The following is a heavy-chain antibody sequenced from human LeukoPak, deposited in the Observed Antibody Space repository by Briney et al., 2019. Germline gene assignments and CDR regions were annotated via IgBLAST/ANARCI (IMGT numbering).Heavy chain of an antibody. CDR2: IYYSGST. Sequence: SETLSLTCTVSGGSISSSSYYWGWIRQPPGKGLEWIGGIYYSGSTYYNPSLKSRVTISVDTSKNQFSLKLSSVTAADTAVYYCARVGGYSSSWTGVYYYYYMDVWGKGTTVTVSS. V-gene: IGHV4-39*07. CDR3: ARVGGYSSSWTGVYYYYYMDV. D-gene: IGHD6-13*01. J-gene: IGHJ6*03. CDR1: GGSISSSSYY.